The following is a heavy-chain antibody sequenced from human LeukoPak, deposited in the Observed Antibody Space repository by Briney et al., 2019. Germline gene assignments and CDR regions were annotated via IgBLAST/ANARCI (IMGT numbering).Heavy chain of an antibody. V-gene: IGHV4-39*07. Sequence: SETLSLTCTVSGGSVSSSGYYWGWIRQPPGKGLEWIGSIYYSGSTYYNPSLKSRVTMSVDTSKSQFSLKLSSVSVADTAVYFCAREGRGVSVGMDVWGQGTTVTVSS. D-gene: IGHD2-8*01. J-gene: IGHJ6*02. CDR3: AREGRGVSVGMDV. CDR1: GGSVSSSGYY. CDR2: IYYSGST.